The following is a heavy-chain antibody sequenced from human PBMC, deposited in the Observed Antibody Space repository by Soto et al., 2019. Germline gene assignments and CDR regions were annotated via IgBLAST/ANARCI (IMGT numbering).Heavy chain of an antibody. V-gene: IGHV4-59*01. D-gene: IGHD6-13*01. CDR1: GGSISSYY. CDR3: ARGDSSRDAFDI. J-gene: IGHJ3*02. CDR2: IYYSGST. Sequence: QVQLQESGPGLVKPSETLSLTCTVSGGSISSYYWSWIRQPPGKGLEWIGYIYYSGSTNYNPSLKSRVTISVDTSKNQFSLKLSSVTAADTAVYYCARGDSSRDAFDIWGQGTMVTVSS.